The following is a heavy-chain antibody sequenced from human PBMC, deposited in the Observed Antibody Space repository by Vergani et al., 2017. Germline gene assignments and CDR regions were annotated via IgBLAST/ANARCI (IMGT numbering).Heavy chain of an antibody. D-gene: IGHD2-15*01. Sequence: EVQLLESGGGLVQPGGSLRLSCAASGFTFSSYAMSWVRQAPGKGLEWVSAISGSGGSTYYADSVKGRFTISRDNSKNTLYLQMNSLGAEDTAVYYCAKWWGDYYYYGMDVWGKGITVTVSS. J-gene: IGHJ6*04. V-gene: IGHV3-23*01. CDR3: AKWWGDYYYYGMDV. CDR2: ISGSGGST. CDR1: GFTFSSYA.